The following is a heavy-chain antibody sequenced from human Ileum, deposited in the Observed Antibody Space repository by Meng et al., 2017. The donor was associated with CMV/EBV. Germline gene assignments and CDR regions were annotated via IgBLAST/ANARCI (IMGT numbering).Heavy chain of an antibody. CDR3: ARPSDGYNYPY. J-gene: IGHJ4*02. CDR2: ISSSSRTI. D-gene: IGHD5-24*01. CDR1: GFTLTSYW. Sequence: GGSLRLSCAASGFTLTSYWMHWVRQGPGKGLEWVSYISSSSRTIYYADSVKGRFTISRDNAKNSLYLQMKSLRAEDTAVYYCARPSDGYNYPYWGQGTLVTVSS. V-gene: IGHV3-48*04.